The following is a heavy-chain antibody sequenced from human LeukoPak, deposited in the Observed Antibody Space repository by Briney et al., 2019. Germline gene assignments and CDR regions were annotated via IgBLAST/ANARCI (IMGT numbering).Heavy chain of an antibody. Sequence: ASVKVSCKASGYTFNKFYMHWVRQAPGQGLEWMGIVNPSDGYTTYAQKFQGRVTMTRDMSTSTAYMELSSLTSDDTAVYFCARDISTYSGTFPGGDHWGQGTLVTVSS. CDR2: VNPSDGYT. V-gene: IGHV1-46*02. D-gene: IGHD1-26*01. CDR1: GYTFNKFY. CDR3: ARDISTYSGTFPGGDH. J-gene: IGHJ4*02.